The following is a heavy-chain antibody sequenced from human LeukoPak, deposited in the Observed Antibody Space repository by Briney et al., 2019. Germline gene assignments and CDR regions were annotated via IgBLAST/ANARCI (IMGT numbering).Heavy chain of an antibody. V-gene: IGHV4-30-4*01. CDR2: IYYSGST. J-gene: IGHJ4*02. Sequence: PSETLSLTCTVSGASIRSGDYYWSWIRQPPGKGLEWIGYIYYSGSTYYNPSLKSRITISVDTSENRFSLKLSSVTAADTAVYYCAAQTTVVTQWGQGTLVTVSS. CDR3: AAQTTVVTQ. D-gene: IGHD4-23*01. CDR1: GASIRSGDYY.